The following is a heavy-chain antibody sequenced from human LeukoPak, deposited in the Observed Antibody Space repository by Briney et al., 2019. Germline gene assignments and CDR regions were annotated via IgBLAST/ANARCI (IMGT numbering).Heavy chain of an antibody. CDR2: IKEDASEK. V-gene: IGHV3-7*01. CDR3: ARDRKGHSSSWFDY. J-gene: IGHJ4*02. Sequence: PGGSLRLSCAASTFTFSSYWMSWVRQAPGKGLEWVANIKEDASEKYYVDSVKGRFTISRDNAKNSLYLQMNSLRAEDTAVYYCARDRKGHSSSWFDYWGQGTLVTVSS. D-gene: IGHD6-13*01. CDR1: TFTFSSYW.